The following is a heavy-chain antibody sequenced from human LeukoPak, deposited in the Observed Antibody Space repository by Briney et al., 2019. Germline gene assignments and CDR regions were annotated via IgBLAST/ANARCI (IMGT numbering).Heavy chain of an antibody. J-gene: IGHJ4*02. V-gene: IGHV3-48*03. CDR2: ISFSGSTI. CDR1: GFTFSSYE. D-gene: IGHD5-12*01. CDR3: ARSMRSGYVFDS. Sequence: GGSLRLSCAAAGFTFSSYEMNWVRQAPGKGLEWVSHISFSGSTIYYADSVKGRFTISRDNAKNSLYLQMNSLRAEDTAVYYCARSMRSGYVFDSWGQGTLATVSS.